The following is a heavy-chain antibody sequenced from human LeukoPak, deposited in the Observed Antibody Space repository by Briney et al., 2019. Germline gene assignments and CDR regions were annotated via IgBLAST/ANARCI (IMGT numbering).Heavy chain of an antibody. CDR3: AREQSPSYCSSTSCANNWFDP. D-gene: IGHD2-2*01. Sequence: ASVKVSCKASGYTFTSYGISWVRQAPGQGLEWMGWISAYNGNTNYAQKLQGRVTMTTDTSTSTAYMEQRSLRSDDTAVYYCAREQSPSYCSSTSCANNWFDPWGQGTLVTVSS. J-gene: IGHJ5*02. CDR2: ISAYNGNT. V-gene: IGHV1-18*01. CDR1: GYTFTSYG.